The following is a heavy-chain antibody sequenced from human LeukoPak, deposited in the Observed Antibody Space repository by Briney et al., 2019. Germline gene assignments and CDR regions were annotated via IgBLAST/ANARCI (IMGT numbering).Heavy chain of an antibody. V-gene: IGHV4-34*01. J-gene: IGHJ4*02. CDR3: ARDRGYSYGPYYFDY. CDR2: INHSGST. Sequence: SETLSLTCAVYGGSFSGYYWSWIRQPPGKGLEWIGEINHSGSTNYNPSLESRVTISVDSSKNQFSLKPNSVTAADTAVYYCARDRGYSYGPYYFDYWGQGTLVTVSS. CDR1: GGSFSGYY. D-gene: IGHD5-18*01.